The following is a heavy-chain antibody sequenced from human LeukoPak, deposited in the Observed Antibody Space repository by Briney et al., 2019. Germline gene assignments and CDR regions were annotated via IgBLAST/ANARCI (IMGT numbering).Heavy chain of an antibody. CDR3: AKYNDNSPKRNHIRY. CDR1: GFTFSSYA. V-gene: IGHV3-23*01. D-gene: IGHD3-9*01. J-gene: IGHJ4*02. CDR2: ISGSGGST. Sequence: GGSLRLSCAASGFTFSSYAMSWVRQAPGKGLEWVSAISGSGGSTYYADSVKGRFTISRDNSKNTLYLQMNSLRAEDTAVYYCAKYNDNSPKRNHIRYWGQGTLVTVSS.